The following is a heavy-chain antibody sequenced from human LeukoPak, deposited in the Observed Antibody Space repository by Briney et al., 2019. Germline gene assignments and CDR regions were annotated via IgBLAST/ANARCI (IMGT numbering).Heavy chain of an antibody. CDR2: IYHSGST. CDR1: GYSISSGYY. CDR3: ARPRGSCSGGSCYYCYFDY. D-gene: IGHD2-15*01. V-gene: IGHV4-38-2*01. J-gene: IGHJ4*02. Sequence: SETLSLTCAVSGYSISSGYYWGWIRQPPGKGLEWIGSIYHSGSTYYNPSLKSRVTISVDTSKNQFSLKLSSVTAADTAVYYCARPRGSCSGGSCYYCYFDYWGQGTLVTVSS.